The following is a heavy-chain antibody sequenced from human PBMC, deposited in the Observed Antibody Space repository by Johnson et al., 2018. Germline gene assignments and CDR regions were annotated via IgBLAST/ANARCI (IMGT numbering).Heavy chain of an antibody. Sequence: VQLVQSGGGLVQPGGSLRLSCAASGFSFSTCVMNWVRQAPGKGLEWVSSISGTGDSTSSADSVKGRFTISRDNSKNTLYLQMNSLRAEDPAVYYCAKERAWQLPYDAFDIWGQGTMVTVSS. J-gene: IGHJ3*02. CDR3: AKERAWQLPYDAFDI. CDR2: ISGTGDST. CDR1: GFSFSTCV. V-gene: IGHV3-23*04. D-gene: IGHD1-26*01.